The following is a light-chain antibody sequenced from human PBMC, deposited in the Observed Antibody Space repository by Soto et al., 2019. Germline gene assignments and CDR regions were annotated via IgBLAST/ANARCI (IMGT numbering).Light chain of an antibody. CDR2: HVT. CDR1: SSNIGSDY. V-gene: IGLV1-47*02. CDR3: CSLTTSHTYV. Sequence: QSVLTQPPSASGTPGQTVTITCSGSSSNIGSDYVFWYQQLPGTAPKFMIYHVTYRPSGVSNRYSGSKSGNSASLTISGLQADDEADYYCCSLTTSHTYVFGSGTKLTVL. J-gene: IGLJ1*01.